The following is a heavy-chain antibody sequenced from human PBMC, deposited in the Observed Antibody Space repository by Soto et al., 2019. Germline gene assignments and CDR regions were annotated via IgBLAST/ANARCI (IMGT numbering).Heavy chain of an antibody. D-gene: IGHD5-18*01. CDR3: AKGRGYTYNGGSALDY. J-gene: IGHJ4*02. CDR2: ISWNSDNI. V-gene: IGHV3-9*01. Sequence: PGGSLRLSCAASGFTFLDYAVHWVRQAPGKGLEWVSGISWNSDNIAYADSVKGRFTMSRDNANNSLFLQMNSLRPEDTALYYCAKGRGYTYNGGSALDYWGQGTLVTVSS. CDR1: GFTFLDYA.